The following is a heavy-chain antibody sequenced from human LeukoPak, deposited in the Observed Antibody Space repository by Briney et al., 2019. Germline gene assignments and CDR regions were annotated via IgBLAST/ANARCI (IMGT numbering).Heavy chain of an antibody. CDR1: GGSISSSSYY. Sequence: SETLSLTCTVSGGSISSSSYYWGWIRQPPGKGLEWIGSIYYSGSTYYNPSLKSRVTISVDTSKNQFSLKLSSVTAADTAVYYCARDWGSSGGLGVDYWGQGALVTVSS. CDR3: ARDWGSSGGLGVDY. V-gene: IGHV4-39*07. CDR2: IYYSGST. J-gene: IGHJ4*02. D-gene: IGHD6-19*01.